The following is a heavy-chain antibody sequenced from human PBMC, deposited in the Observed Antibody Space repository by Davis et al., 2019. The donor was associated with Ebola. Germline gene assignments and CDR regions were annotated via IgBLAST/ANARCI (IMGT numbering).Heavy chain of an antibody. CDR3: ANEYYYESSGVDY. D-gene: IGHD3-22*01. CDR2: ISGSGDST. J-gene: IGHJ4*02. Sequence: GGSLRLSCAASGFTFSSYAMSWVRQAPGKGLEWVSAISGSGDSTYYAASVRGRFTISRDNSKNTLYLQMHSLRAEDTAIYYCANEYYYESSGVDYWGQGTLVTVSS. CDR1: GFTFSSYA. V-gene: IGHV3-23*01.